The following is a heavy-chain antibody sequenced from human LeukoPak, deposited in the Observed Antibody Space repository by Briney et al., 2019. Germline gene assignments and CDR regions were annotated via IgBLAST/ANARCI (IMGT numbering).Heavy chain of an antibody. Sequence: SETLSLTCTVSGGSISSFYWSCIRQPPGKGLEWIGYIYYSGSTNYNHSLKSRVTISVDTSKNQFSLKLSSVTAADTAVYYCARHGTSGTNLNWFDPWGQGTLVTVSS. V-gene: IGHV4-59*01. J-gene: IGHJ5*02. CDR1: GGSISSFY. CDR2: IYYSGST. D-gene: IGHD1-1*01. CDR3: ARHGTSGTNLNWFDP.